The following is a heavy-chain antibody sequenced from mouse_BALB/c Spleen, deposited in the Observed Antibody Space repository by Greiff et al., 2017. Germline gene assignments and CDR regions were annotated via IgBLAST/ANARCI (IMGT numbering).Heavy chain of an antibody. V-gene: IGHV1-4*01. Sequence: QVQLQQSGAELARPGASVKMSCKASGYTFTSYTMHWVKQRPGQGLEWIGYINPSSGYTNYNQKFKDKATLTADKSSSTAYMQLSSLTSEDSAVYYCASTIYYYYDFAYWGQGTLVTVSA. D-gene: IGHD2-4*01. CDR3: ASTIYYYYDFAY. J-gene: IGHJ3*01. CDR2: INPSSGYT. CDR1: GYTFTSYT.